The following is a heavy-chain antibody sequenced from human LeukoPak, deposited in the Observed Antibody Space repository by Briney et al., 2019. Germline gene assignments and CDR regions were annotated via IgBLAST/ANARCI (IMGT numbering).Heavy chain of an antibody. D-gene: IGHD3-10*01. CDR1: GFTFSSYW. V-gene: IGHV3-7*01. J-gene: IGHJ4*02. CDR2: IKQDGSEK. Sequence: GGSLRLSCAASGFTFSSYWMSWVRQAPGKGLEWVANIKQDGSEKYYVDSVEGRFTISRDNAKNSLYLQMNSLRAEDTAVYYCARDPSYYYGSGSDYWGQGTLVTVSS. CDR3: ARDPSYYYGSGSDY.